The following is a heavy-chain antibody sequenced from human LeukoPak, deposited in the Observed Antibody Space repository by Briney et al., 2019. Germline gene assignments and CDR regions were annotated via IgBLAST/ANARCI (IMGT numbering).Heavy chain of an antibody. CDR1: GFTFSSYG. V-gene: IGHV3-23*01. Sequence: GGSLRLSCAASGFTFSSYGMSWVRQAPGKGLEWVSAISGVGGSTYYADSVKGRFTISRDNSKNTLYLQMNRLRAEDTAVYYSAKAPYATSGWDFWGQGTLVTVSS. CDR2: ISGVGGST. CDR3: AKAPYATSGWDF. J-gene: IGHJ4*02. D-gene: IGHD3-22*01.